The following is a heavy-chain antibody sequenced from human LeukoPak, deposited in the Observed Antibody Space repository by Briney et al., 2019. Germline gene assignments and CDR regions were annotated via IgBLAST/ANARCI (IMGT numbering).Heavy chain of an antibody. CDR3: SIYGGSGWFANNYYYMDV. CDR2: INHSGST. D-gene: IGHD6-19*01. Sequence: PSETLSLTCVVYGGSFSGYYWSWIRQPPGKGLEWIGEINHSGSTYYNPSLKSRVTISVDTSKNQFSLKLSSVTAADTAVYYCSIYGGSGWFANNYYYMDVWGKGTTVTISS. CDR1: GGSFSGYY. J-gene: IGHJ6*03. V-gene: IGHV4-34*01.